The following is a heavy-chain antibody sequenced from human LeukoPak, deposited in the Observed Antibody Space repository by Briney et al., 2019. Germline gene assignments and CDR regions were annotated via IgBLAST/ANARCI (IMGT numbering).Heavy chain of an antibody. CDR1: GFAFSSYG. D-gene: IGHD2-2*01. CDR2: ISYDGSNK. V-gene: IGHV3-30*03. CDR3: ATEPGGCSSTSCYPDY. Sequence: GGSLRLSCAASGFAFSSYGMHWVRQAPGKGLEWVAVISYDGSNKYYADSVKGRFTISRDNSKNTLYLQMNGLRAEDTAVYYCATEPGGCSSTSCYPDYWGQGTLVTVSS. J-gene: IGHJ4*02.